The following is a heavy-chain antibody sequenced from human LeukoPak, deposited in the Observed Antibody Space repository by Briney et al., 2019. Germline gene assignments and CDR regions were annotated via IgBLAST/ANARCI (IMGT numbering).Heavy chain of an antibody. CDR2: IRSKANSYAT. Sequence: GGSLRLSCAASGFTFSGSAMHWVRQASGKGLEWVGRIRSKANSYATAYAASVKGRFTISRDDSKNTAYLQLNSLKTEDTAVYYCFCPGCSSGSGDYWGQGTLVTVSS. V-gene: IGHV3-73*01. CDR3: FCPGCSSGSGDY. J-gene: IGHJ4*02. D-gene: IGHD6-19*01. CDR1: GFTFSGSA.